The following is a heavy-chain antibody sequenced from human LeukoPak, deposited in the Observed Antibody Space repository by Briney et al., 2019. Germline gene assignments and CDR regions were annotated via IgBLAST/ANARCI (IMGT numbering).Heavy chain of an antibody. CDR2: IKQDGSEK. D-gene: IGHD1-26*01. Sequence: GGSLRLSCSASGFTFSNYYMTWVRQAPGKAREWVAFIKQDGSEKAYVDSVKGRFTISRDNAKNSLYLQMNSLRAEDTAVYYCAREDNDSGSYSTWGQGTMVTVSS. CDR1: GFTFSNYY. CDR3: AREDNDSGSYST. V-gene: IGHV3-7*01. J-gene: IGHJ3*01.